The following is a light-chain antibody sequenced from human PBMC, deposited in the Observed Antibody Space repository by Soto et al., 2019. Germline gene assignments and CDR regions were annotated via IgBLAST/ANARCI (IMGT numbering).Light chain of an antibody. CDR2: DAS. Sequence: EIVSTQSPATLSLSPGERATLSCRASQSVSSYLAWYQQKPGQAPRLLIYDASKRATGIPARFSGSGSGTDFTLTISRLEPEDFAVYYCQQYGSSSYTFGQGTQLEIK. J-gene: IGKJ2*01. CDR1: QSVSSY. CDR3: QQYGSSSYT. V-gene: IGKV3-11*01.